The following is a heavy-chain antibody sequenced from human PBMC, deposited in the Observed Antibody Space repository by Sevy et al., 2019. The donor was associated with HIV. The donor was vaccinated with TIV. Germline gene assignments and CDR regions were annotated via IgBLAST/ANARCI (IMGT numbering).Heavy chain of an antibody. CDR3: ARDLPPSATTVAHFDC. J-gene: IGHJ4*02. CDR2: ITNSGTSM. Sequence: GGSLRLSCAASGFSFRSYEMNWVRQAPGKGLEWVSYITNSGTSMYYSDSVRGRFTISRDNARNSLYLQMNSLRGEDTAVYYCARDLPPSATTVAHFDCWVQGTLVTVSS. V-gene: IGHV3-48*03. D-gene: IGHD4-17*01. CDR1: GFSFRSYE.